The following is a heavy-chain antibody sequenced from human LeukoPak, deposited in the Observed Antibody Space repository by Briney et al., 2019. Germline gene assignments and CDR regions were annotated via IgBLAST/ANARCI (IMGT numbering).Heavy chain of an antibody. J-gene: IGHJ6*03. CDR2: INPNSGGT. V-gene: IGHV1-2*02. CDR3: ARDDYDFWSGYYLYYYYMDV. Sequence: GASVKVSCKASGYTFTGYYMHWVRQAPGQGLEWMGWINPNSGGTNYAQKSQGRVTMTRDTSISTAYMELSRLRSDDTAVYYCARDDYDFWSGYYLYYYYMDVWGKGTTVTVSS. CDR1: GYTFTGYY. D-gene: IGHD3-3*01.